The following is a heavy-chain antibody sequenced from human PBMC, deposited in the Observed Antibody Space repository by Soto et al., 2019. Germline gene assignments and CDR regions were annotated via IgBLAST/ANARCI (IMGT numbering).Heavy chain of an antibody. CDR1: GFTVSSNY. J-gene: IGHJ6*02. D-gene: IGHD3-3*01. V-gene: IGHV3-53*01. CDR2: IYSGGST. Sequence: GGSLRLSCAASGFTVSSNYMSWVRQAPGKGLEWVSVIYSGGSTYYADSVKGRFTISRDNSKNTLYLQMNSLRAEDTAVYYCARENPDFWSGYSQTYYYGMDVWGQGTTVTVSS. CDR3: ARENPDFWSGYSQTYYYGMDV.